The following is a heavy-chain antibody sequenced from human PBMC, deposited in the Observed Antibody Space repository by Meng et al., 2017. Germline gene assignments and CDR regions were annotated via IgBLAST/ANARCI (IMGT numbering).Heavy chain of an antibody. CDR2: IYYSGST. CDR1: GGYTSSSSYY. Sequence: LTLASSGPGLVKPSETWSLTCTVSGGYTSSSSYYWGWIRQPPGKGLEWIGSIYYSGSTYYNPSLKSRVTISVDTSKNQFSLKLSSVTAADTAVYYCARVMMTTVPYANYWGQGTLVTVSS. CDR3: ARVMMTTVPYANY. J-gene: IGHJ4*02. V-gene: IGHV4-39*07. D-gene: IGHD4-17*01.